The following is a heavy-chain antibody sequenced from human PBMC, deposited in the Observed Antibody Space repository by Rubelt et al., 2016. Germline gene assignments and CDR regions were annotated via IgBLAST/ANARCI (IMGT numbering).Heavy chain of an antibody. CDR2: IYYTGGP. Sequence: QVRLQESGPGLVKPSETLSLTCTVSGGSMTNKYWTWIRQPPGKGLQWIGYIYYTGGPNYSPSLKSRVSISIETSKNQFSRNLTSVTAADTAVYYCARDEYDSGGRYIGADVWGHGTTVSVSS. J-gene: IGHJ6*02. D-gene: IGHD3-22*01. CDR1: GGSMTNKY. V-gene: IGHV4-59*12. CDR3: ARDEYDSGGRYIGADV.